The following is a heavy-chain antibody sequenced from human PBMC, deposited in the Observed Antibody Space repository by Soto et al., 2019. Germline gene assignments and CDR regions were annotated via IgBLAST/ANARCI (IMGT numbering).Heavy chain of an antibody. Sequence: EVQLVESGGGLVKPGGSLRLSCAASGFTFSSYSMNWVRQAPGKGLEWVSSISSSSSYIYYADSVKGRFTISRDNAENSLYLRMNSGRAEDTAVYYCASIRGAGTTEFWDYCYMDVWGNGTTVTVSS. J-gene: IGHJ6*03. CDR3: ASIRGAGTTEFWDYCYMDV. D-gene: IGHD1-7*01. CDR1: GFTFSSYS. CDR2: ISSSSSYI. V-gene: IGHV3-21*01.